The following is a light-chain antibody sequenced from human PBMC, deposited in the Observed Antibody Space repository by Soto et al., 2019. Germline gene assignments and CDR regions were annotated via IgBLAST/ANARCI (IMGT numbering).Light chain of an antibody. CDR2: DAS. J-gene: IGKJ1*01. CDR3: QQRYNWPLT. V-gene: IGKV3-11*01. CDR1: QSISNY. Sequence: ENVLTQSPAPPSLSTGERAPRSFRASQSISNYLAWYQQRPGQAPRLLIYDASYRATGIPARFSGSGSGTDFTLTISSLEPEDFAVYYCQQRYNWPLTFGRGTKVDI.